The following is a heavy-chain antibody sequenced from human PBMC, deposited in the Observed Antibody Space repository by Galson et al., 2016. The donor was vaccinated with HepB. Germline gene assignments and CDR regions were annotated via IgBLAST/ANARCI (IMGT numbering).Heavy chain of an antibody. Sequence: RLSCAASGITFSDSYMTWIRQAPGKGLEWLSYISSSGTTIYYADSVKGRFTISRDNAKNSLYLQMNSLRAEDTAVYYCARVMVDYHYWSNKPKHYYSGMDVWGQGTTVTVSS. D-gene: IGHD3-3*01. V-gene: IGHV3-11*01. J-gene: IGHJ6*02. CDR2: ISSSGTTI. CDR3: ARVMVDYHYWSNKPKHYYSGMDV. CDR1: GITFSDSY.